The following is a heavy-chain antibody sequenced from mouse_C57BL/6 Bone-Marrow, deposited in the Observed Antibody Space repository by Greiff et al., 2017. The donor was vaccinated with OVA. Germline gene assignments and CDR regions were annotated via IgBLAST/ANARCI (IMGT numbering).Heavy chain of an antibody. D-gene: IGHD1-1*01. CDR1: GYTFTSYW. Sequence: QVQLQQPGAELVKPGASVKLSCKASGYTFTSYWMHWVKQRPGQGLEWIGMIHPNSGSTNYNEKFKSKATLTVDKSSSTAYMQLSSLTSDDSAVYFCSTPYYYDSSSYYIDYWGQGTTLTVSS. CDR2: IHPNSGST. CDR3: STPYYYDSSSYYIDY. J-gene: IGHJ2*01. V-gene: IGHV1-64*01.